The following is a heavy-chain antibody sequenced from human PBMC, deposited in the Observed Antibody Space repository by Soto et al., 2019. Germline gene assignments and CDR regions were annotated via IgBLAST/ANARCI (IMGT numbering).Heavy chain of an antibody. D-gene: IGHD7-27*01. CDR3: ARDLELGIYYGMDV. Sequence: GGSLRLSCAASGFTFISYEMNWVRHAPGKVLEWVSYISSSGSTIYYADSVKGRFTISRDKAKNSLYLQMNSLRAEDTAVYYWARDLELGIYYGMDVWGQGATVTVSS. CDR2: ISSSGSTI. V-gene: IGHV3-48*03. CDR1: GFTFISYE. J-gene: IGHJ6*02.